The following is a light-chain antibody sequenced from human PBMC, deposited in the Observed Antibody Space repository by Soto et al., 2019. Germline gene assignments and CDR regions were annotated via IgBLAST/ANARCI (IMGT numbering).Light chain of an antibody. V-gene: IGKV1-39*01. CDR1: QSISSY. CDR2: AAS. CDR3: QQSYRTPT. J-gene: IGKJ5*01. Sequence: DIQMTQSPSSLSASVGDRVTITCRASQSISSYLNWYQQKPGKAPKLLIYAASSLQSGVPSRFSGSGSGTDFTLTISSLQPEDFASYYCQQSYRTPTFGQATRLEIK.